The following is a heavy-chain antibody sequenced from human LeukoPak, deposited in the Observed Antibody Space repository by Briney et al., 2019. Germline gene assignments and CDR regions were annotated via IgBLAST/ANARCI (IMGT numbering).Heavy chain of an antibody. D-gene: IGHD6-6*01. CDR3: ARDQGVAAYSSSIFVY. J-gene: IGHJ4*02. V-gene: IGHV1-18*01. Sequence: RASVKVSCKASGYTFTSYGISWVRQAPGQGLEWMGWISAYNGNTNYAQKLQGRVTMTTDTSTSTAYMELRSLRSDDTAVYYCARDQGVAAYSSSIFVYWGQGTLVTVSS. CDR1: GYTFTSYG. CDR2: ISAYNGNT.